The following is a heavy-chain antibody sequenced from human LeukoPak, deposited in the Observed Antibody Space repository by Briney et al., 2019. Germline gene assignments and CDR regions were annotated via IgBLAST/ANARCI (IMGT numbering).Heavy chain of an antibody. CDR3: ASTPREGSGNFYYMDV. Sequence: GGSLRLSCAASGFAFSSYTMNWVRQAPGKGLEWVSYISSSGSTIYYADSVKGRFTISRDNAKNSLYLQMNSLRAEDTAVYYCASTPREGSGNFYYMDVWGKGTTVTVSS. CDR1: GFAFSSYT. V-gene: IGHV3-48*04. D-gene: IGHD3-10*01. J-gene: IGHJ6*03. CDR2: ISSSGSTI.